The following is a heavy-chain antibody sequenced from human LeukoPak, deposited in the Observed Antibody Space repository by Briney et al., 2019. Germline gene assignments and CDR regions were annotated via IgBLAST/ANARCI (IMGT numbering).Heavy chain of an antibody. CDR1: GFTFSSQA. D-gene: IGHD4-11*01. Sequence: PGGSLRLSCVASGFTFSSQAMTWVRQAPGKGLEWVSSISGSGSSTYYADSVKGRFTISRDNSKNTLYLQMNSLRAEDTAIYYCAKDYSGFNYWGQGTLVTGSS. V-gene: IGHV3-23*01. J-gene: IGHJ4*02. CDR3: AKDYSGFNY. CDR2: ISGSGSST.